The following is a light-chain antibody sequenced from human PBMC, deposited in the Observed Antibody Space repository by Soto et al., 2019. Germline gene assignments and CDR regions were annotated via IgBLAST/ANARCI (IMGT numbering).Light chain of an antibody. CDR1: QSISSW. V-gene: IGKV1-5*03. CDR2: KAS. Sequence: DIQMTQSPTTLSASVGDRATITCRASQSISSWLAWYQQKPGKAPKLLIYKASSLESGVPSRFSGSGSGTEFTLTISSLQPDDFATYYCQQYKSYSRTFGQGTKVEIK. J-gene: IGKJ1*01. CDR3: QQYKSYSRT.